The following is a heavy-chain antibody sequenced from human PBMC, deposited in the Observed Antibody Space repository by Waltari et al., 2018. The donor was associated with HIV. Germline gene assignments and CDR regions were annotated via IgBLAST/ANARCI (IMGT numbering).Heavy chain of an antibody. CDR2: ISYSGST. CDR3: ARAKSGFGEIYWYFDL. CDR1: GDSISSYY. V-gene: IGHV4-59*01. Sequence: QVQLQESGPGLVKPSETLSLTCIVSGDSISSYYWSWILQPPGKGLEWIGYISYSGSTNYNPSLKSRVTMSLNTSKNQFSLKLSSVTAADTAVYYCARAKSGFGEIYWYFDLWGRGSLATVSS. D-gene: IGHD3-10*01. J-gene: IGHJ2*01.